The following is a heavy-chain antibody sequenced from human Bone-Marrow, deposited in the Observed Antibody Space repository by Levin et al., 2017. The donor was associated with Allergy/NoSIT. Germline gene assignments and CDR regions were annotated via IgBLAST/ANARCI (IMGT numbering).Heavy chain of an antibody. Sequence: SCAVSGFSFTLFGMHWVRQAPGKGLEWVAFISYDGSNKYYADSVKGRFTISRDNSKNTLFLQMNSLRAEDTAIYHCAKVYYDYVWGTYRDTLDAFHIWGQGTMVTVSS. CDR1: GFSFTLFG. CDR2: ISYDGSNK. V-gene: IGHV3-30*18. D-gene: IGHD3-16*02. J-gene: IGHJ3*02. CDR3: AKVYYDYVWGTYRDTLDAFHI.